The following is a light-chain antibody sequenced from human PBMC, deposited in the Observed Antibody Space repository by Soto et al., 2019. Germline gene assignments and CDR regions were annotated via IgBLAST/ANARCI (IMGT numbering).Light chain of an antibody. CDR2: GAT. V-gene: IGKV3-15*01. J-gene: IGKJ1*01. CDR3: QKYNKWPRT. Sequence: EIVMTQSPATLSVSPGERVTLSCRASENVIRNLAWYQQKPGQAPRLLINGATTRATGIPARFGGSGSGTEFTLTISSLQSEDFEVYYCQKYNKWPRTFGQGTKV. CDR1: ENVIRN.